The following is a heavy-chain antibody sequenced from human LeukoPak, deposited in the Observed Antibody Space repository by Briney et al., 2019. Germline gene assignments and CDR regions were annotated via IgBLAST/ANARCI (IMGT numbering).Heavy chain of an antibody. CDR1: GFTFSSYA. CDR3: AKMVGATPSYCYMDV. V-gene: IGHV3-23*01. D-gene: IGHD1-26*01. J-gene: IGHJ6*03. Sequence: GGSLRLSCAASGFTFSSYAMSWVRQAPGKGLEWVSAISGSGGSTYYADSVKGRFTISRDNSKNTLYLQMNSLRAEDTAVYYCAKMVGATPSYCYMDVWGKGTTVTVPS. CDR2: ISGSGGST.